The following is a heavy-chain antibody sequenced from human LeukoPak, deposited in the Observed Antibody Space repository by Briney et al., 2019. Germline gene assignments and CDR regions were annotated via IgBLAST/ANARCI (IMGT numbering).Heavy chain of an antibody. D-gene: IGHD6-19*01. J-gene: IGHJ4*02. Sequence: SETLSLTCSVAGGSLSSYFWSWIRQPAGKGLEWIGRIYSSGTTNYNPSLKSRVTMSVDTSKNQFSLKLNSVTAADTAVYYCARGPRSGHHDYWGQGVLVTVSS. CDR3: ARGPRSGHHDY. V-gene: IGHV4-4*07. CDR1: GGSLSSYF. CDR2: IYSSGTT.